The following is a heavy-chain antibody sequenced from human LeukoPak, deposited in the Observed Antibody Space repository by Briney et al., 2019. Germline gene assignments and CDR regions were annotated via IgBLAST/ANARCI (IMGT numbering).Heavy chain of an antibody. D-gene: IGHD5-18*01. CDR3: ARHSGGVDTAMVGYYYYGMDV. V-gene: IGHV4-39*01. J-gene: IGHJ6*02. CDR2: IYYSGST. Sequence: SETLSLTCTVSGGSISSSSYYWGWIRQPPGKGLEWIGSIYYSGSTYYNPSLKSRVTISVDTSKNQFSLKLSSVTAADTAAYYCARHSGGVDTAMVGYYYYGMDVWGQGTTVTVSS. CDR1: GGSISSSSYY.